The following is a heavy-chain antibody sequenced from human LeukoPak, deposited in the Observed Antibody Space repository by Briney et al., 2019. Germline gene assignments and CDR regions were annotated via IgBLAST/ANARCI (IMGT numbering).Heavy chain of an antibody. V-gene: IGHV1-24*01. CDR3: ATVSLTGTDAFDI. CDR2: FDPEDGET. CDR1: GYTLTELS. J-gene: IGHJ3*02. D-gene: IGHD3-9*01. Sequence: ASVKVSCKVSGYTLTELSMHWVRQAPGKGLEWMGGFDPEDGETIYAQKFQGRVTMTEDTSTDTAYMGLSSLRSEDTAVYYCATVSLTGTDAFDIWGQGTMVTVSS.